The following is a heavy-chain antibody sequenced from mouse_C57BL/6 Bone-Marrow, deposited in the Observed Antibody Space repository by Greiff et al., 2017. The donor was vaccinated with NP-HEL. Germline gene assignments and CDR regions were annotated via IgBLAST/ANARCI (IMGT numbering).Heavy chain of an antibody. V-gene: IGHV14-4*01. D-gene: IGHD1-1*01. Sequence: EVQLQQSGAELVRPGASVKLSCTASGFNIKDDYMHWVKQRPEQGLEWIGWIDPENGDTEYASKFQGKATITADTSSNTAYLQLSSLTSEDTAVYDCTPITTVVDWYCDVGGRGTTVTVSA. CDR1: GFNIKDDY. CDR2: IDPENGDT. J-gene: IGHJ1*03. CDR3: TPITTVVDWYCDV.